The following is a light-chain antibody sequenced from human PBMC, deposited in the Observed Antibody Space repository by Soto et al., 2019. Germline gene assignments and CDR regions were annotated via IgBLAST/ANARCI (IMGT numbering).Light chain of an antibody. CDR2: EVS. CDR3: SSYTTSNTVV. J-gene: IGLJ3*02. Sequence: QPVLTQPASVSGSPGQSITISCTGTTSDIGNYKYVSWYQQHPGKAPKLIIYEVSNRPSRVSDRFSGSKSGNTASLTVSGLQPEDEADYHCSSYTTSNTVVFGGGTKLTVL. V-gene: IGLV2-14*01. CDR1: TSDIGNYKY.